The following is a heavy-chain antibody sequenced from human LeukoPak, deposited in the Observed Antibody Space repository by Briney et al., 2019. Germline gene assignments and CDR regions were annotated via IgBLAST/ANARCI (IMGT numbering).Heavy chain of an antibody. Sequence: ASVKVSCKASGYTFTSYAISWVRQAPGQGLEWMGRIIPILGIANYAQKFQGRVTITADKSTSTAYMELSSLRSEDTAVYYCAREGITMVRGVIPYYFDYWGQGTLVTVSS. J-gene: IGHJ4*02. V-gene: IGHV1-69*04. CDR1: GYTFTSYA. D-gene: IGHD3-10*01. CDR2: IIPILGIA. CDR3: AREGITMVRGVIPYYFDY.